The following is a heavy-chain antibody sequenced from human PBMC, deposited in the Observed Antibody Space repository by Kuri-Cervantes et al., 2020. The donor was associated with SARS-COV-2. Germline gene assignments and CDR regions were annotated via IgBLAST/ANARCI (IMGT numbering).Heavy chain of an antibody. Sequence: ASVKVSCKSSGYSFTNYGTNWVRQAPGQGLEWMGWISAYNGNTIYAQKLQGRVTMTTDTSTSTAYMDLRSLRSDDTAVYYCARDFNDFWSGYATFDPWGQGTLVTVSS. J-gene: IGHJ5*02. CDR2: ISAYNGNT. V-gene: IGHV1-18*04. CDR1: GYSFTNYG. CDR3: ARDFNDFWSGYATFDP. D-gene: IGHD3-3*01.